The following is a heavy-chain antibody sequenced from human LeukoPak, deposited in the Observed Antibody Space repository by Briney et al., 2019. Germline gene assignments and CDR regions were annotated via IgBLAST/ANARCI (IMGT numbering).Heavy chain of an antibody. CDR3: ARVTMGATIANYYYYYLDV. Sequence: GSLRLSCAASGFSFISYTMHWVRQAPGKGLEYVSAIISHGGSTHYADSVKGRFTISRDNSKNTLFLQMGSLRAEDMAVYYCARVTMGATIANYYYYYLDVWGKGTTVTVSS. V-gene: IGHV3-64*02. J-gene: IGHJ6*03. D-gene: IGHD3-3*01. CDR2: IISHGGST. CDR1: GFSFISYT.